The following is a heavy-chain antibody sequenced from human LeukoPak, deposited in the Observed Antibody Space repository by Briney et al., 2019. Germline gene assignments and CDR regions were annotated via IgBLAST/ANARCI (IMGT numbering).Heavy chain of an antibody. V-gene: IGHV4-39*01. J-gene: IGHJ4*02. CDR3: ARQDITMVRGVIITLIDY. CDR1: GVSIRSSNSY. Sequence: SETLSLTCTVSGVSIRSSNSYWGWIRQPPGKGLEWIGSIYYSGNTYYNASLKSQVSISIDTSKNQFSLKLSSVTAADTAVYYCARQDITMVRGVIITLIDYWGQGTLVTVSS. D-gene: IGHD3-10*01. CDR2: IYYSGNT.